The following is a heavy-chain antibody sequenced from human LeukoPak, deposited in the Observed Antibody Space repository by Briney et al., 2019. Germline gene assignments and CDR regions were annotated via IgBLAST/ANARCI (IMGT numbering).Heavy chain of an antibody. J-gene: IGHJ4*02. Sequence: PETLSLTCAVDAGSFSGYYWSWIRQPPGGGLEWIGEINHSGSTNYNPSLKSRVTISVDTSKNRFSLKLSSVTAADTAVYYCARARSHVDIVATISRPFGAYFDYWGQGTLVTVSS. CDR3: ARARSHVDIVATISRPFGAYFDY. D-gene: IGHD5-12*01. CDR2: INHSGST. V-gene: IGHV4-34*01. CDR1: AGSFSGYY.